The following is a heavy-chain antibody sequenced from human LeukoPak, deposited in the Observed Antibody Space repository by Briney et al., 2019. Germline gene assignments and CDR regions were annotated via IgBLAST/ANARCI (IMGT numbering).Heavy chain of an antibody. CDR2: IRFDGTNK. J-gene: IGHJ5*02. CDR3: VRERSDYSNYGWFDP. V-gene: IGHV3-30*02. Sequence: PGGSLRLSCATSEFTFSKYGMHWVRQAPGKGLEWVAFIRFDGTNKYYADSVKGRFTISRDNSKNTLYLQMNSLRAEDTAVYYCVRERSDYSNYGWFDPWGQGTLVTVSS. CDR1: EFTFSKYG. D-gene: IGHD4-11*01.